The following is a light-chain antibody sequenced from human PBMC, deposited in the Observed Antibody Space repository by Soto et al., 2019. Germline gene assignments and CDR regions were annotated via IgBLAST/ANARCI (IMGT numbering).Light chain of an antibody. CDR3: CSYVGSYIYF. V-gene: IGLV2-11*01. J-gene: IGLJ1*01. CDR2: DVN. Sequence: QSALTQPRSVSGSPGQSVTISCTGTSNDVGGYHYVSWYQHHPGKAPKLVIFDVNRRPSGVPHRFSGSKSDNTASLTISGLQAEDEADYNCCSYVGSYIYFLGTGTKST. CDR1: SNDVGGYHY.